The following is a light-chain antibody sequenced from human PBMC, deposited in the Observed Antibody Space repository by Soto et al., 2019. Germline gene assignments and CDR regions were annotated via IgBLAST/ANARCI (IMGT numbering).Light chain of an antibody. Sequence: EIVMTQSPATLSVSPGERATLSCRASQSVSNNLAWYQQKPGQAPRLLIYGASTRATGIPASFSGSGSGTEFTLTISSLQSEDFAIYYCQQYDNWPQTFGQGTKVEIK. J-gene: IGKJ1*01. CDR3: QQYDNWPQT. CDR1: QSVSNN. V-gene: IGKV3-15*01. CDR2: GAS.